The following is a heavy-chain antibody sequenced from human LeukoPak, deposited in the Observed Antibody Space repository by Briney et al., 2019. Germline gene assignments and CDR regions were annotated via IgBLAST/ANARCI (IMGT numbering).Heavy chain of an antibody. CDR3: AKDPYGGDKAFDY. CDR2: ISSSSSYI. D-gene: IGHD4-23*01. V-gene: IGHV3-21*04. J-gene: IGHJ4*02. CDR1: GFTFSSYS. Sequence: PGGSLRLSCAASGFTFSSYSMNWVRQAPGKGLEWVSSISSSSSYIYYADSVKGRFTISRDNSKNTLYLQMNSLRAEDTAVYYCAKDPYGGDKAFDYWGQGTLVTVSS.